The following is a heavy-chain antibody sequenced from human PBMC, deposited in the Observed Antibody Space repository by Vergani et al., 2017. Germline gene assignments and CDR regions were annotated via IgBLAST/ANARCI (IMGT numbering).Heavy chain of an antibody. CDR1: GFTFSSYS. D-gene: IGHD2-15*01. CDR3: ARDGSGGGFSPGYYYYGMDV. CDR2: ISSSSSYI. V-gene: IGHV3-21*01. J-gene: IGHJ6*02. Sequence: EVQLVESGGGLVKPGGSLRLSCAASGFTFSSYSMNWVRQAPGKGLEWVSSISSSSSYIYYADSVKGRFTISRDNAKNSLYLQMNSLRAEDTAVYYCARDGSGGGFSPGYYYYGMDVWGQGTTVTVSS.